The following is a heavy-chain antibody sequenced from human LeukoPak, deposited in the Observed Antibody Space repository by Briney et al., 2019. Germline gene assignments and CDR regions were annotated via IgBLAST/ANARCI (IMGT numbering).Heavy chain of an antibody. CDR1: GFTFSDYY. Sequence: PGGSLRLSCAASGFTFSDYYMSGIRQAPGKGLEWVSYISSSGSTIYYADSVKGRFTISRDNAKNSLYLQMNSLRAEDTAVYYCAVGYCSSTSCWADAFDIWGQGTMVTVSS. D-gene: IGHD2-2*01. CDR2: ISSSGSTI. J-gene: IGHJ3*02. CDR3: AVGYCSSTSCWADAFDI. V-gene: IGHV3-11*01.